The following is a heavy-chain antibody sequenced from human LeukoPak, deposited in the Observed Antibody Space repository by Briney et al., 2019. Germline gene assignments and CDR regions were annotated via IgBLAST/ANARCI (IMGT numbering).Heavy chain of an antibody. CDR1: GFTFNYYW. V-gene: IGHV3-7*01. CDR2: IKQGGSEI. J-gene: IGHJ6*02. Sequence: GGSLRLSCAASGFTFNYYWMNWVRQAPGKGLEWVANIKQGGSEIYYVDSVKGRFTISRDNAKNSLYLQMNSLRAEDTAVYYCARVSGYSSVFYYYYGMDVWGQGTTVTVSS. D-gene: IGHD5-18*01. CDR3: ARVSGYSSVFYYYYGMDV.